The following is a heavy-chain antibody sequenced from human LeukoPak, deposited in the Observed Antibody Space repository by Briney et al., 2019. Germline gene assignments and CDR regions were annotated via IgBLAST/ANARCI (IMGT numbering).Heavy chain of an antibody. CDR2: IVVGSGNT. V-gene: IGHV1-58*02. CDR1: GGTFSSYA. J-gene: IGHJ3*02. Sequence: GASVKVSCKASGGTFSSYAISWVRQARGQRLEWIGWIVVGSGNTNYAQKFQERVTITRDMSTSTAYMELSSLRSEDTAVYYCAAGGVTMVIPEAFDIWGQGTMVTVSS. CDR3: AAGGVTMVIPEAFDI. D-gene: IGHD4/OR15-4a*01.